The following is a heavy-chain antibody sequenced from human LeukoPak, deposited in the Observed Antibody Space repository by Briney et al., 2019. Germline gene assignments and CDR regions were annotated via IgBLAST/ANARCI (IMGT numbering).Heavy chain of an antibody. V-gene: IGHV1-2*02. J-gene: IGHJ4*02. CDR3: ARVDTAMVAGGGDY. CDR2: INPNSGGT. Sequence: ASVKVSCKASGYTFTSYHMHWVRQAPGQGLEWMGWINPNSGGTKYAQKFKGRVTMTRDTSISTAYMELSRLRSDDTAVYYWARVDTAMVAGGGDYWGQGTLVTVSS. D-gene: IGHD5-18*01. CDR1: GYTFTSYH.